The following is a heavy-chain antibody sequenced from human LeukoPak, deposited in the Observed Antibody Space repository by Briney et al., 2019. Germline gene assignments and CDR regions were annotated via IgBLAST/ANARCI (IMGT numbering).Heavy chain of an antibody. CDR2: ITTDGGRT. D-gene: IGHD1-1*01. CDR3: TTGIGTIDY. Sequence: GGSLRLSCAVSRPDFTIAWMSWVRQAPGKGLELVGRITTDGGRTDYAAPVKGRFTISRDDAENTLYLQMNSLKTEDTAVYYCTTGIGTIDYWGQGTLVTVSS. V-gene: IGHV3-15*01. CDR1: RPDFTIAW. J-gene: IGHJ4*02.